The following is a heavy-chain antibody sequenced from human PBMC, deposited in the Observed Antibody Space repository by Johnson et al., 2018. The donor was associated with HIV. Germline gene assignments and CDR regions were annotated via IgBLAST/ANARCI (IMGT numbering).Heavy chain of an antibody. CDR2: ISYDGSNK. D-gene: IGHD6-13*01. J-gene: IGHJ3*02. V-gene: IGHV3-30-3*01. CDR3: VRPAAAGRDDAFDI. Sequence: QMLLVESGGGLVQPGGSLRLSCAASGFTFSSHSMNWVRQAPGKGLEWVAIISYDGSNKYYADSVKGRFTISRDNSKNTLYLQMNSLRAEDTAVYYCVRPAAAGRDDAFDIWGQGTMVTVSS. CDR1: GFTFSSHS.